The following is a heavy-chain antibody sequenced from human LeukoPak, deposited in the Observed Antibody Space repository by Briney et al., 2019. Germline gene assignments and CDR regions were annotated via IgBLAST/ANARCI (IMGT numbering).Heavy chain of an antibody. V-gene: IGHV7-4-1*02. CDR2: INTKTGNP. J-gene: IGHJ4*02. CDR1: GYIFSSYA. CDR3: ARGDYDSSGYYYFAY. Sequence: ASVKVSCKASGYIFSSYAINWVRQAPGQGLEWMGWINTKTGNPTYAQGFTRRFVFSLDTSVSKAYLQISSLEAEDTAVYYCARGDYDSSGYYYFAYWGQGTVVTVSS. D-gene: IGHD3-22*01.